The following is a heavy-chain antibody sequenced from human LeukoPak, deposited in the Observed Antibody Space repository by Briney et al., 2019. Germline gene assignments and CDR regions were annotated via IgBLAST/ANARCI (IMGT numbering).Heavy chain of an antibody. CDR1: GGSISSYY. V-gene: IGHV4-59*01. CDR2: IYYSGST. CDR3: ARRNYDILTGPDWYFDL. Sequence: SETLSLTCTVSGGSISSYYWSWIRQPPGKGLEWIGYIYYSGSTNYNPSLKSRVTISVDTSKNQFSLKLSSVTAADTAVYYCARRNYDILTGPDWYFDLWGRGTLVTVSS. D-gene: IGHD3-9*01. J-gene: IGHJ2*01.